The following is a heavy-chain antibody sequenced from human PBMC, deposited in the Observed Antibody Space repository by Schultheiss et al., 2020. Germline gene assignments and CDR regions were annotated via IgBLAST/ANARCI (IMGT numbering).Heavy chain of an antibody. Sequence: SVKVSCKASGGTFSSYAISWVRQAPGQGLEWMGGIIPIFGTANYAQKFQGRVTITADESTSTAYMELSSLRSEDTAVYYCARAGYYGSGSYRRWLDPWDQGALVAISS. J-gene: IGHJ5*02. CDR3: ARAGYYGSGSYRRWLDP. CDR2: IIPIFGTA. CDR1: GGTFSSYA. V-gene: IGHV1-69*13. D-gene: IGHD3-10*01.